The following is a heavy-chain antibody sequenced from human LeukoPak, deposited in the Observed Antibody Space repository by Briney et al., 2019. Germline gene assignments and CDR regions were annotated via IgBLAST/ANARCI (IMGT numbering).Heavy chain of an antibody. J-gene: IGHJ4*02. CDR3: AKRTSMAGANFDF. CDR1: GFIFSSYA. Sequence: GGSLRLSCAASGFIFSSYAVSWVRQAPGKGLEWVSAISGSGGTTYFADSVKGRFTISRDNSKNTLYLQMNSLSPDDTAVYYCAKRTSMAGANFDFWGQGTLVTVSS. D-gene: IGHD6-19*01. V-gene: IGHV3-23*01. CDR2: ISGSGGTT.